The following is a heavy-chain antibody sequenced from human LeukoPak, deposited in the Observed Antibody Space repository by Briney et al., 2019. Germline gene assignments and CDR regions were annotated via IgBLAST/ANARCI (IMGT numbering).Heavy chain of an antibody. Sequence: GRSLRLSCAASGFSFSSCGMHWVCQTPDKGLEWVAAIAKDGTDIHYVDSVKGRFTISRDNSRNTLYLQMFSLSTEDTAVYYCVKAGYYDSSGYYYYLDYWGQGTLVSVSS. V-gene: IGHV3-30*18. CDR3: VKAGYYDSSGYYYYLDY. CDR2: IAKDGTDI. D-gene: IGHD3-22*01. CDR1: GFSFSSCG. J-gene: IGHJ4*02.